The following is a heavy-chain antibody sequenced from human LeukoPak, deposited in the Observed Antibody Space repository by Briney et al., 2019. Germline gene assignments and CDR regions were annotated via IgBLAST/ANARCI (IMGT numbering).Heavy chain of an antibody. D-gene: IGHD6-19*01. CDR2: INPNSGDT. CDR3: ARGGPMAGID. V-gene: IGHV1-2*02. CDR1: GYTFIAYY. Sequence: ASVKVSCKASGYTFIAYYIHWVRQAPGQGLEWMGWINPNSGDTLYAQNFQGRVTMTRDTSISTAYMELTRLTSDDTAVCYCARGGPMAGIDWDQGTLVTVSS. J-gene: IGHJ4*02.